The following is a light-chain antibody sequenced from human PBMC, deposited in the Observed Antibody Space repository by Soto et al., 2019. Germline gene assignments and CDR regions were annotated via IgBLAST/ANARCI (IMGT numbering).Light chain of an antibody. CDR1: SSDVGAYDY. CDR3: SSYTTTDPYV. J-gene: IGLJ1*01. Sequence: QTASVSGSPGQSITISCTGTSSDVGAYDYVSWYQQHPGKAPKYLIYEVSNRPSGVSDRFSGSKSGTTASLTISGLQAEDEADYYCSSYTTTDPYVFGTGTKVTVL. V-gene: IGLV2-14*01. CDR2: EVS.